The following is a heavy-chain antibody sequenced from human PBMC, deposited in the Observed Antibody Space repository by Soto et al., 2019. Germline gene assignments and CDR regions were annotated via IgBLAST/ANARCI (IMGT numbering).Heavy chain of an antibody. J-gene: IGHJ5*02. CDR3: AVLEIAAAGLNWFDP. Sequence: ASVKVSCKVSGYTLTELSMHWVRQAPGKGLEWMGGFDPEDGETIYAQKFQGRVTMTEDTSTDTAYMELSSLRSEDTAVYYCAVLEIAAAGLNWFDPWGQGTLVTVSS. D-gene: IGHD6-13*01. V-gene: IGHV1-24*01. CDR2: FDPEDGET. CDR1: GYTLTELS.